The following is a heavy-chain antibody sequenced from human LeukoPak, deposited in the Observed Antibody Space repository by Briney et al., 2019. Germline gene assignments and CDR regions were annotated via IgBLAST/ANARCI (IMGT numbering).Heavy chain of an antibody. V-gene: IGHV4-4*07. CDR1: GDSISDYY. D-gene: IGHD1-26*01. CDR3: ARARGGSGSYSHLDF. J-gene: IGHJ4*02. CDR2: IYTSGST. Sequence: SETLCLTCTVSGDSISDYYWTGIRQPAGKGLEWIVRIYTSGSTNYNPSLKSRVTMSVDTSKNQFSLKMSSLTAADTAMYYCARARGGSGSYSHLDFWGQGTLVTVTS.